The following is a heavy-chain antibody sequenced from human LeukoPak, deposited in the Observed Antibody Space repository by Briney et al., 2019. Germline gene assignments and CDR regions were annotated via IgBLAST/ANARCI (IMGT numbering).Heavy chain of an antibody. J-gene: IGHJ4*02. V-gene: IGHV3-11*06. CDR1: GFTFSDYY. CDR3: EGHNYGGPFDY. Sequence: GGSLRLSCAASGFTFSDYYMSWIRQAPGKGLEWVSYISSSSSYTNYADSVKGRFTISRDNAKSSLYLQMNSLRAEDTAVYYCEGHNYGGPFDYWGLGTLVTVSS. CDR2: ISSSSSYT. D-gene: IGHD4/OR15-4a*01.